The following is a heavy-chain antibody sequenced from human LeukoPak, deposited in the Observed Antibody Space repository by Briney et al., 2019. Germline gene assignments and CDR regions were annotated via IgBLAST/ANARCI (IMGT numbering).Heavy chain of an antibody. CDR2: IYYSGST. J-gene: IGHJ6*03. CDR1: GGSISSHY. D-gene: IGHD4-11*01. CDR3: GGTTGYYYYYMDV. V-gene: IGHV4-59*11. Sequence: SETLSLTCTVSGGSISSHYWSWIRQPPGKGLEGIGYIYYSGSTNYNPSLKSRVTISVDTSKNQFSLKLSSVTAADTAVYYCGGTTGYYYYYMDVWGKGTTVTVSS.